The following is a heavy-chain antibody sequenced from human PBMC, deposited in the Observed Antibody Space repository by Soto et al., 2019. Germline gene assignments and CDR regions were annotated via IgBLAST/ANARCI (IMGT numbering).Heavy chain of an antibody. CDR1: GGTFSSYA. V-gene: IGHV1-69*13. J-gene: IGHJ5*02. CDR2: IIPIFGTA. D-gene: IGHD4-17*01. CDR3: ARETYGDYVGYFDP. Sequence: SVKVSCKASGGTFSSYAISWVRQAPGQGLEWMGGIIPIFGTANYAQKFQGRVTITADESTSTAYMELSSLRSEDTAVYYCARETYGDYVGYFDPWGQGIQVTVSS.